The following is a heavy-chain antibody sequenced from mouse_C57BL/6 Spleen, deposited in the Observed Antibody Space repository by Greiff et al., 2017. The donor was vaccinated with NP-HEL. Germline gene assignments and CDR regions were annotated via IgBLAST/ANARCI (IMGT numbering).Heavy chain of an antibody. Sequence: QVHVKQSGAELVRPGASVTLSCKASGYTFTDYEMHWVKQTPVHGLEWIGAIDPETGGTAYNQKFKGKAILTADKSSSTAYMELRSLTSEDSAVYYCTRKFYYGSSYSFDYWGQGTTLTVSS. D-gene: IGHD1-1*01. CDR1: GYTFTDYE. CDR3: TRKFYYGSSYSFDY. J-gene: IGHJ2*01. CDR2: IDPETGGT. V-gene: IGHV1-15*01.